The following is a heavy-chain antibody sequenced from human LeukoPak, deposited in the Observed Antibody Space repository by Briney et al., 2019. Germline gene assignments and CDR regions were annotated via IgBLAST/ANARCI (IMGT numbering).Heavy chain of an antibody. V-gene: IGHV1-69*06. CDR1: GGTFSSYA. Sequence: SVKVSCKASGGTFSSYAISWVRQAPGQGLEWMGGIIPIFGTANYAQKFQGRVTITADKSTSTAYMELNSLRAEDTAVYYCARDGGIAAAGTLDYFDYWGQGTLVTVSS. J-gene: IGHJ4*02. CDR2: IIPIFGTA. D-gene: IGHD6-13*01. CDR3: ARDGGIAAAGTLDYFDY.